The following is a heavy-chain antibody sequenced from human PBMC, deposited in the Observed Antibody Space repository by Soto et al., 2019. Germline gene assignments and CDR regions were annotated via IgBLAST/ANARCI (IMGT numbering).Heavy chain of an antibody. CDR3: ARGHPFYYYSGMDV. CDR2: IKQDGSEK. V-gene: IGHV3-7*01. Sequence: EVQLVESGGGLVQPGGSLRLSCAASGFTFSSYWMSWVRQAPGKGLEWVANIKQDGSEKYYVDSVKGRFTISRDNAKNSLYLQMNSLRAEDTAVYYCARGHPFYYYSGMDVWGQGTTVTVSS. J-gene: IGHJ6*02. CDR1: GFTFSSYW.